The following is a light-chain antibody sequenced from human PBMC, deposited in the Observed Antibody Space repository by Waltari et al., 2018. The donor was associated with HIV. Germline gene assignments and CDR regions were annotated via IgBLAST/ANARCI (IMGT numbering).Light chain of an antibody. CDR3: QQYDNWPPIT. CDR2: GAS. Sequence: VMTQSPATLSVSPGERATLSCRASQSVRSNLAWYQQRPGQAPRLLISGASTRATGVPARFSGSGSGTDFTLTISSLQSEDFAVYYCQQYDNWPPITFGQGTRLEIK. CDR1: QSVRSN. V-gene: IGKV3-15*01. J-gene: IGKJ5*01.